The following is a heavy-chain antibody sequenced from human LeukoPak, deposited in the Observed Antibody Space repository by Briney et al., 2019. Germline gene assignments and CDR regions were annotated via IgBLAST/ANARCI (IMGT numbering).Heavy chain of an antibody. V-gene: IGHV1-18*01. J-gene: IGHJ5*02. Sequence: GASVKVSFKASGYSFRNYGISWVRQAPGQGLEYMGWISVYNGNTKYGQRLQGRVTMTADTSTSTVYMELSSLRSGDTAVYYCAGATQSWFDPWGQGTLVTVSS. CDR3: AGATQSWFDP. CDR1: GYSFRNYG. CDR2: ISVYNGNT.